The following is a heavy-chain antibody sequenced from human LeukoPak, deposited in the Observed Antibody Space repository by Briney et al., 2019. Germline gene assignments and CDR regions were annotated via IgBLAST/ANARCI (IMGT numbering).Heavy chain of an antibody. CDR2: IWYDGSRT. CDR1: GFTFSSHG. V-gene: IGHV3-33*01. J-gene: IGHJ4*02. D-gene: IGHD3-16*01. Sequence: GGSLRLSCAASGFTFSSHGMQWVCQAPGKGLEWVALIWYDGSRTNYVDSVMGRFTISRDSSKNTLYLQMDNLRAEDTAVYYCARGDDFSGDYWGQGTLVTVSS. CDR3: ARGDDFSGDY.